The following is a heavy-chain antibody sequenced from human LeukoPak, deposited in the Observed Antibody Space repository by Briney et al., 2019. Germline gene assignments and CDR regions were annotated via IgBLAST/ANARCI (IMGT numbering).Heavy chain of an antibody. V-gene: IGHV1-2*02. J-gene: IGHJ5*02. Sequence: GASVEVSCKASGYTFSGYHIHWVRQAPGQGLEWMGWINPNSGGTNFAPKFHGRVSMTRDTSINTAYMELTSLRSDDTAVYYCARGDKKENQSGPSGYFDPWGQGTLVTVSS. D-gene: IGHD3-10*01. CDR2: INPNSGGT. CDR1: GYTFSGYH. CDR3: ARGDKKENQSGPSGYFDP.